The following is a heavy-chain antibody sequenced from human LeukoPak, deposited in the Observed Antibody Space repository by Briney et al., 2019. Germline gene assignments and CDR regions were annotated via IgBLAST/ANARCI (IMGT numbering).Heavy chain of an antibody. V-gene: IGHV3-66*01. CDR1: GFTVSSNY. CDR2: IYNDGST. CDR3: ARGGIAAANWFDP. Sequence: GGSLRLSCAASGFTVSSNYMTWVRQAPGKGLEWVSVIYNDGSTYYADSVKGRFTISRDNAKNSLYLQMNSLRAEDTAVYYCARGGIAAANWFDPWGQGTLVTVSS. D-gene: IGHD6-13*01. J-gene: IGHJ5*02.